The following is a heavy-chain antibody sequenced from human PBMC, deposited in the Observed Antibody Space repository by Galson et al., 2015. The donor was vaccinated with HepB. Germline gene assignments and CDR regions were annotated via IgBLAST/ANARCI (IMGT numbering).Heavy chain of an antibody. CDR3: AKSGYDRSGYGFNDY. D-gene: IGHD3-22*01. V-gene: IGHV3-23*01. Sequence: SLRLSCAASGFTFRNSAMTWVRHVPGKGLEWVSGISTSGDRSYYPDSVRGRFSMTRDNSKNTVYLEMIGLRPEDTAIYYCAKSGYDRSGYGFNDYWGQGTQVTVTS. CDR1: GFTFRNSA. CDR2: ISTSGDRS. J-gene: IGHJ4*02.